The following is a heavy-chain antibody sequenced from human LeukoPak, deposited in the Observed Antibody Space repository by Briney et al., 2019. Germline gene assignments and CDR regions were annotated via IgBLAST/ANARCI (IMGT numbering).Heavy chain of an antibody. V-gene: IGHV4-4*07. Sequence: KPSETLFLTCTVSDGSISSYYWSWIRQPAGKGLEWIGRIYTSGSTNYNPSLKSRVTMSVDTSKNQFSLKLSSVTAADTAVYYCARDERGLEMATRPGAFDIWGQGTMVTVSS. D-gene: IGHD5-24*01. CDR3: ARDERGLEMATRPGAFDI. CDR2: IYTSGST. J-gene: IGHJ3*02. CDR1: DGSISSYY.